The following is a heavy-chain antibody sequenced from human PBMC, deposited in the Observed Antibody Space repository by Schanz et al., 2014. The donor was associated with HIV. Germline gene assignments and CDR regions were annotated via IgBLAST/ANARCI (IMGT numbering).Heavy chain of an antibody. J-gene: IGHJ4*02. Sequence: QEQVVESGGRVVQPGRSLRLACAASGFTFSSYAMHWVRQAPGTGLEWVAVIWYDGTNDHYADSVKGRFTISRDNSKNTLYLQMNSLRAEDTAVYYCAKVHTYYYYDSSGYYGYFDYWGQGTLVTVSS. CDR2: IWYDGTND. CDR1: GFTFSSYA. D-gene: IGHD3-22*01. V-gene: IGHV3-33*06. CDR3: AKVHTYYYYDSSGYYGYFDY.